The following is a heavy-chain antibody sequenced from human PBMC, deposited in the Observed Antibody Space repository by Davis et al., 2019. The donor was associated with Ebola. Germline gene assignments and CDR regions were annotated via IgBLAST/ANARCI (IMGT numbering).Heavy chain of an antibody. V-gene: IGHV5-10-1*01. CDR1: GYSFTTYW. J-gene: IGHJ3*02. CDR3: TRPTYYYDSSGYYLRKDDAFDI. Sequence: GESLKISCKGSGYSFTTYWHSWVRQLHGTGPEWMGRIDTSDPYTNNSPSFQGHVTISADKSISTAYLQWSSLKASDTSMYYCTRPTYYYDSSGYYLRKDDAFDIWGQGTMVTVSS. D-gene: IGHD3-22*01. CDR2: IDTSDPYT.